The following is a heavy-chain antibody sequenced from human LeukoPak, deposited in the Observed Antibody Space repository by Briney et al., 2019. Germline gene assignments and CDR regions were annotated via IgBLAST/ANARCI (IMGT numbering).Heavy chain of an antibody. J-gene: IGHJ4*02. V-gene: IGHV3-74*01. CDR3: TSDALLEYCTGNDCYNSDL. Sequence: GGSLRLSCAASGFTFGNYWMHWVRQASGKGLVWVSSLNSDGSATSYADSVKGRFTISRDSAQNTVYLQMDSLRVEDTAVYYCTSDALLEYCTGNDCYNSDLWGQGILVTVSS. CDR1: GFTFGNYW. CDR2: LNSDGSAT. D-gene: IGHD2-8*02.